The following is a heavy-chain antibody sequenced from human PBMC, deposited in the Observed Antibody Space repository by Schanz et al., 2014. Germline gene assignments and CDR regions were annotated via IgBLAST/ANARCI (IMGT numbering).Heavy chain of an antibody. CDR2: IRFDGSDK. CDR1: GFTFSSYG. Sequence: QVQLVESGGGVVQPGGSLRLSCAASGFTFSSYGMHWVRQAPGKGLELVTFIRFDGSDKYYADSVKGRFSVSRDNSKNTLYLQMNSLRADDTAVYYCAKDQLANYRGSGYNWFDPWGQGTLVTVSS. D-gene: IGHD3-10*01. V-gene: IGHV3-30*02. CDR3: AKDQLANYRGSGYNWFDP. J-gene: IGHJ5*02.